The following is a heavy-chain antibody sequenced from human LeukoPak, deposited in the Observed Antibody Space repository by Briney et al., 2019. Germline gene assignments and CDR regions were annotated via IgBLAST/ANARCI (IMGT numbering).Heavy chain of an antibody. CDR1: GGSISSSNW. Sequence: SGTLSLTCAVSGGSISSSNWWSWVRQPPGKGLEWIGEIYHSGSTNYNPSLKGRVTISVDRSKNQFSLKLSSVTAADTAVYYCARELRFLEWPKIDYWGQGTLVTVSS. V-gene: IGHV4-4*02. CDR2: IYHSGST. J-gene: IGHJ4*02. D-gene: IGHD3-3*01. CDR3: ARELRFLEWPKIDY.